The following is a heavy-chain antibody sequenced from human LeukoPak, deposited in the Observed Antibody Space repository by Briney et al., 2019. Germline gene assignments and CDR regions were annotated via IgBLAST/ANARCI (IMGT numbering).Heavy chain of an antibody. Sequence: GASVKVSCKTSGYTFNSYGITWVRQAPGQGLEWMGWISAYNGNTNYAQKLQGRVTMTRDTSTTTGYMELKSLTYDDTAVYFCARDLYDDSRWALGYWGQGTLVTVSS. D-gene: IGHD3-22*01. CDR1: GYTFNSYG. J-gene: IGHJ4*02. V-gene: IGHV1-18*01. CDR3: ARDLYDDSRWALGY. CDR2: ISAYNGNT.